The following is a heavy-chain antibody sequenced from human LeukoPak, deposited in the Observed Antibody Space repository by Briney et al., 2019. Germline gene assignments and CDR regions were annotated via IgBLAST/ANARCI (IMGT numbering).Heavy chain of an antibody. CDR2: INHRGST. Sequence: SETPSLTCAVYGGSFSGYYWTWIRQPPGKGLEWIGEINHRGSTYYNPSLKSRVTISVDTSKNQFSLKLTSVTAADTAVYYCARGREGPRSRDWGQGTLVTVSS. V-gene: IGHV4-34*01. CDR3: ARGREGPRSRD. CDR1: GGSFSGYY. D-gene: IGHD3-10*01. J-gene: IGHJ4*02.